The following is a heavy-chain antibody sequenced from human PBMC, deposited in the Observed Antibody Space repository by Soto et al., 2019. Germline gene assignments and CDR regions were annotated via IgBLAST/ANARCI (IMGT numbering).Heavy chain of an antibody. CDR2: IYTSGST. J-gene: IGHJ6*02. CDR1: GGSISSYY. D-gene: IGHD2-15*01. CDR3: ARVSVGDCSGGSCYLGYGMDV. V-gene: IGHV4-4*07. Sequence: QVQLQESGPGLVKPSETLSLTCTVSGGSISSYYWSWIRQPAGKGLEWIGRIYTSGSTNYNPSLKSRVTISVATCKSRFSLKLRCGAAGDTAVYYCARVSVGDCSGGSCYLGYGMDVWGQGTTVTVSS.